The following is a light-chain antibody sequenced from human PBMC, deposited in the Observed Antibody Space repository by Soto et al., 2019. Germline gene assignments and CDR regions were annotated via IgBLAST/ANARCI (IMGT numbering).Light chain of an antibody. V-gene: IGKV1-5*03. CDR2: KAS. CDR1: QSFRGW. Sequence: DIQMTQSPSTLSASVGDQVTITCRASQSFRGWLAGYKQKPGKAPKLLIYKASTLERGVPSRFSGSGSGTECTLTITSPPPDDFASYYCQHYKSYSRTFGQGTKVEIK. CDR3: QHYKSYSRT. J-gene: IGKJ1*01.